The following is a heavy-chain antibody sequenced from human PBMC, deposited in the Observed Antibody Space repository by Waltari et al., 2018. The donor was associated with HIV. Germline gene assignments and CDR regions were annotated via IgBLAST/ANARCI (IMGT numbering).Heavy chain of an antibody. D-gene: IGHD2-15*01. J-gene: IGHJ6*02. Sequence: EVKVVVSGGALVQPGGSLRRSCVGSGFTVGHNYMMWVRQSPGGGLEWVSIIYSDGRTDIRESAKGRFTIARDTSKNTVFLQMNSLRLEDTGIFYCARGASGRLQARGGYFGLDIWGRGTTVTVSS. CDR2: IYSDGRT. CDR1: GFTVGHNY. V-gene: IGHV3-66*02. CDR3: ARGASGRLQARGGYFGLDI.